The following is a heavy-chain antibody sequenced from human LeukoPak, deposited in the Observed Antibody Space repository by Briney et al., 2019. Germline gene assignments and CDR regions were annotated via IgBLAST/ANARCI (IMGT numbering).Heavy chain of an antibody. CDR1: GYTFTSYY. CDR2: INPRDGYT. CDR3: ATLTAVVEI. D-gene: IGHD5-18*01. V-gene: IGHV1-46*01. J-gene: IGHJ4*02. Sequence: ASVKVSCKASGYTFTSYYIHWVRQAPGQGLEWMGIINPRDGYTNYGQKFQGRVTVTRDTSSNTLYMELRSLTSEDTAVYYRATLTAVVEIWGQGTMVTVSS.